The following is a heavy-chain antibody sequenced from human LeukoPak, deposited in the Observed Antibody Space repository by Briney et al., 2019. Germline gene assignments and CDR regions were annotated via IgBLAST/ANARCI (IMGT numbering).Heavy chain of an antibody. V-gene: IGHV3-30-3*01. CDR3: ARDTYGSGGFYGFDF. CDR2: ISYDGSNT. CDR1: GFTFRSYA. D-gene: IGHD3-10*01. J-gene: IGHJ4*02. Sequence: GGSLRLSCAASGFTFRSYAMHWVRQAPGKGLEWVGVISYDGSNTYSADSVKGRFTISRDNSKNTLYLQMNNLGPGDTAVYYCARDTYGSGGFYGFDFWGQGTLVTVSS.